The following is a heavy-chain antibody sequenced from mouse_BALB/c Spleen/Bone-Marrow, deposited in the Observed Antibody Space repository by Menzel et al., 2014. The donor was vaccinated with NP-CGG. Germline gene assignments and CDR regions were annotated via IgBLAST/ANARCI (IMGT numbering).Heavy chain of an antibody. V-gene: IGHV1S56*01. Sequence: VKLVESGPELVMPGTSVKISCKASGYTFTNYYIHWLKQRPGQGLEWIGWIFPGDVDTNYNEKFKGKATLTADESSTAYMQLSSLTSEDAAVYFCAREVGRGGYFDVWGAGTTVTVSS. D-gene: IGHD1-1*02. CDR2: IFPGDVDT. CDR3: AREVGRGGYFDV. CDR1: GYTFTNYY. J-gene: IGHJ1*01.